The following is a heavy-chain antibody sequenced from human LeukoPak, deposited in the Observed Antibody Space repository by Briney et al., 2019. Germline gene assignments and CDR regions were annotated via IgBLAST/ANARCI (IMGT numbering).Heavy chain of an antibody. V-gene: IGHV1-24*01. Sequence: ASVKVSCKVSGYTLTELSMHWVRQAPGKGLERMGGFDPEDGETIYAQKFQGRVTMTEDTSTDTAYMELSSLRSEDTAVYYCATVEAAAGLSYFDYWGQGTLVTVSS. D-gene: IGHD6-13*01. CDR2: FDPEDGET. J-gene: IGHJ4*02. CDR3: ATVEAAAGLSYFDY. CDR1: GYTLTELS.